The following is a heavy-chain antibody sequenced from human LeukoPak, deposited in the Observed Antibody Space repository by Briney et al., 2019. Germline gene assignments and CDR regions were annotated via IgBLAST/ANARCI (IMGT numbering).Heavy chain of an antibody. CDR2: ISHGGST. D-gene: IGHD3-10*01. CDR3: ARDYYGSGSYD. Sequence: SETLSLTCTVSGGSISNDNYYWTWIRQPPGEGLEWIGYISHGGSTYYNPSLKSRATISVDRSKNQFSLKLTSVTAADTAVYYCARDYYGSGSYDWGQGTLVTVSS. CDR1: GGSISNDNYY. J-gene: IGHJ4*02. V-gene: IGHV4-30-2*01.